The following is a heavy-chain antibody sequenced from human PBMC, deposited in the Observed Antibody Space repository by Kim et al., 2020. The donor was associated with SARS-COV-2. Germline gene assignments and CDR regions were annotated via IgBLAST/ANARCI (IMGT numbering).Heavy chain of an antibody. CDR2: ISYDGSNK. J-gene: IGHJ3*02. Sequence: GGSLRLSCAASGFTFSSYAMHWVRQAPGKGLEWVAVISYDGSNKYYADSVKGRFTISRDNSKNTLYLQMNSLRAEDTAVYYCARVRFGSDAFDIWGQGTMVTVSS. V-gene: IGHV3-30-3*01. CDR1: GFTFSSYA. D-gene: IGHD3-10*01. CDR3: ARVRFGSDAFDI.